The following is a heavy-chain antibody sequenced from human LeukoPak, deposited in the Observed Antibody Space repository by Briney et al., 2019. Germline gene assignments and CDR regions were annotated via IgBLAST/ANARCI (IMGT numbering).Heavy chain of an antibody. Sequence: SETLSLTCTVSGYSISSGYYWGWIRQPPGKGLEWIGSIYHSGSTYYNPSLKSRVTISVDTSKNQFSLKLSSVTAADTAVYYCARDRGPGATPTYWGQGSLVTVSS. CDR3: ARDRGPGATPTY. CDR1: GYSISSGYY. CDR2: IYHSGST. V-gene: IGHV4-38-2*02. J-gene: IGHJ4*02. D-gene: IGHD1-26*01.